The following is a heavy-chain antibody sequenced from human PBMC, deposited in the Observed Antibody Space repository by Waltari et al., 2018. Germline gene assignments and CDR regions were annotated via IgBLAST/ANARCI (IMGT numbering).Heavy chain of an antibody. CDR1: GGSFGGYY. CDR3: ARGLYYYHGMDV. J-gene: IGHJ6*02. CDR2: INHSGRT. Sequence: QVQLEQWGAGLLKPSETLSLTCAVYGGSFGGYYWSWIRQPPGKGLEGIGEINHSGRTNYNPSLKSRVTISVDTSKNQCSLKLSSVTAADTAVDYCARGLYYYHGMDVWGQGTTVTVSS. V-gene: IGHV4-34*01.